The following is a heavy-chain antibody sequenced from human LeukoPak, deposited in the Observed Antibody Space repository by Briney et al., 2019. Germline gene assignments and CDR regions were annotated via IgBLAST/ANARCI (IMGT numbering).Heavy chain of an antibody. CDR2: IKPDEGEK. D-gene: IGHD3-10*01. V-gene: IGHV3-7*01. J-gene: IGHJ2*01. CDR3: VRYYTSQSWYFDL. CDR1: GFTFSSYG. Sequence: GGSLRLSCAASGFTFSSYGMHWVRQAPGKGLEWVANIKPDEGEKYYVDSVKGRFTVSRDNAKDSLYLQMNSLRVEDTAVYYCVRYYTSQSWYFDLWGRGTLVTVSS.